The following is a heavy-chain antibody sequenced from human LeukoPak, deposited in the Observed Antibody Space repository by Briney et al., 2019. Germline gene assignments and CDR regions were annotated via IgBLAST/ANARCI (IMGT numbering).Heavy chain of an antibody. J-gene: IGHJ4*02. CDR2: ISYGGDNK. D-gene: IGHD3-3*01. CDR3: ARDFEAHDLRPIGY. Sequence: GGSLRLSCAAFGFTFSSYAMHWVRQAPGKGLEWVAVISYGGDNKYYADSVKGRFTLSRDNSKNTLYLQMNSLRAEDTAVYYCARDFEAHDLRPIGYWGQGTLVTVSS. CDR1: GFTFSSYA. V-gene: IGHV3-30*01.